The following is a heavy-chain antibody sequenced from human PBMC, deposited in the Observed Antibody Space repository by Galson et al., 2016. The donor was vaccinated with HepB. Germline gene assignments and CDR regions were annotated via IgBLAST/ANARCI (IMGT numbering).Heavy chain of an antibody. D-gene: IGHD4-23*01. J-gene: IGHJ4*02. Sequence: QSGAEVKKPGESLKISCKGSGYGFTSYWIGWVRQMPGKGLEWMGIIYPGDSHAKYSPSFQGPVTFSVDNSISTAYVQWSSLKALDTAIYYCARHTTVVSPSRVWGQGTQVTVSA. V-gene: IGHV5-51*01. CDR2: IYPGDSHA. CDR3: ARHTTVVSPSRV. CDR1: GYGFTSYW.